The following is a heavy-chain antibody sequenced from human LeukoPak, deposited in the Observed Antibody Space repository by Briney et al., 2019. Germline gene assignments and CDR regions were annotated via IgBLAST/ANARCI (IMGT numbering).Heavy chain of an antibody. Sequence: GGSLRLSCVASGFTFSSRDWMTWVRQAPGQGLEWVANIKQDGSEKNYVDSVKGRFTISRDNAKNSVDLQMNSLRVEDTAVYYCAREYYFYHMDGWGKGTTVTVSS. CDR3: AREYYFYHMDG. V-gene: IGHV3-7*01. CDR2: IKQDGSEK. J-gene: IGHJ6*03. CDR1: GFTFSSRDW.